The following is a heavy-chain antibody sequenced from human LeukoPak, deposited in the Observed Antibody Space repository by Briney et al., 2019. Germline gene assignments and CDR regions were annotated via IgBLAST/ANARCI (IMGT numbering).Heavy chain of an antibody. CDR3: ARVLRYFDWHGMDV. Sequence: PGGSLRLSCAASEFTFNYYGMHWVRQAPGKGLEWVAVIWYDGSNKKYADSVKGRFTISRDNSNNTLYLQMDSLRAEDTAVYYCARVLRYFDWHGMDVWGQGTTVTVSS. J-gene: IGHJ6*02. CDR2: IWYDGSNK. CDR1: EFTFNYYG. V-gene: IGHV3-33*01. D-gene: IGHD3-9*01.